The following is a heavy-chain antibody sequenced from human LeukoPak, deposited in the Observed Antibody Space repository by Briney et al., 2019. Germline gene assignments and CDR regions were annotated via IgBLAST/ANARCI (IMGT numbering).Heavy chain of an antibody. CDR2: INHSGST. Sequence: SETLSLTCAVYGGTFSGYYWSWIRQPPGKGLEWIGEINHSGSTNYNPSLMSRVTISVDTSKHQFSLKLSSVTAADTAVYYCARGIGNYYYMDVWGKGTTVTVSS. CDR1: GGTFSGYY. CDR3: ARGIGNYYYMDV. J-gene: IGHJ6*03. V-gene: IGHV4-34*01. D-gene: IGHD3-10*01.